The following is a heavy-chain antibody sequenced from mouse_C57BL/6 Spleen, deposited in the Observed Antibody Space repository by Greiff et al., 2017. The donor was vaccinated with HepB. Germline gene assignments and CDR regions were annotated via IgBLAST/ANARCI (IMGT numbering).Heavy chain of an antibody. V-gene: IGHV2-6*01. CDR2: IWGVGST. D-gene: IGHD1-1*01. CDR3: ARTPTVVDAMDY. CDR1: GFSLTSYG. J-gene: IGHJ4*01. Sequence: VQLQESGPGLVAPSQRLSITCTVSGFSLTSYGVDWVRQSPGKGLEWLGVIWGVGSTNYNSALKSRLSISKDNSKSQVFLKMNSLQTDDTAMYYCARTPTVVDAMDYWGQGTSVTVSS.